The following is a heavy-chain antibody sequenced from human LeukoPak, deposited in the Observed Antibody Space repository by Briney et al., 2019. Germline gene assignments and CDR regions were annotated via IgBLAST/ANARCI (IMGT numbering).Heavy chain of an antibody. CDR3: ARDPSGDYYFDY. CDR2: IKQDGSER. D-gene: IGHD5-12*01. Sequence: GGSLRHSCAASGFTFSGYWMSWVRQAPGKGLEWVANIKQDGSERYYVDSVKGRFTISRDNAKNSLSLQMNSLRAEDTAVYYCARDPSGDYYFDYWGQGTLVTVSS. CDR1: GFTFSGYW. V-gene: IGHV3-7*01. J-gene: IGHJ4*02.